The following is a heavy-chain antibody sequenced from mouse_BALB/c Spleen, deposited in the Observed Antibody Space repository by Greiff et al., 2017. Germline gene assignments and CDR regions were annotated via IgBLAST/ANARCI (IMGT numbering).Heavy chain of an antibody. V-gene: IGHV5-6*01. CDR3: ARYGNYFDY. J-gene: IGHJ2*01. CDR2: ISSGGSYT. Sequence: EVQVVESGGDLVKPGGSMKLSCAASGFTFSSYGMSWVRQTPDKRLEWVATISSGGSYTYYPDSVKGRFTISRDNAKNTLYLQMSSLKSEDTAMYYCARYGNYFDYWGQGTTLTVS. D-gene: IGHD2-1*01. CDR1: GFTFSSYG.